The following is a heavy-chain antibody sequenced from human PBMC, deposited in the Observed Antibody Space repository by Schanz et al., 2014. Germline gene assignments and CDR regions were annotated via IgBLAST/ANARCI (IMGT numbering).Heavy chain of an antibody. Sequence: QVQLVQSGAEVKKPGSSVKVSCKASGGTFTSYAFSWVRQAPGQGLEWMGRIIPIVDITNYAQKFLGRVTISAHKSPRTAYMELKSLRSADTAVYYCATIGVNDYWRFGLELWGQGTTVTVSS. CDR3: ATIGVNDYWRFGLEL. CDR1: GGTFTSYA. CDR2: IIPIVDIT. J-gene: IGHJ6*02. D-gene: IGHD3-16*01. V-gene: IGHV1-69*04.